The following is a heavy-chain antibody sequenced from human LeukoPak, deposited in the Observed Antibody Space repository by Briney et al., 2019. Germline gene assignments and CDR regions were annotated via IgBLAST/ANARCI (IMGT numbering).Heavy chain of an antibody. CDR2: IYYSGST. J-gene: IGHJ3*02. D-gene: IGHD2-2*01. CDR1: GGSISSYY. V-gene: IGHV4-59*01. Sequence: PSETLSLTCTVSGGSISSYYWSWIRQPPGKGLEWIGYIYYSGSTNYNPSLKSRVTISVDTSKNQFSLKLSSVTAADTAVYYCARWSIVVVPAAMSDAFDIWGQGTMVTVSS. CDR3: ARWSIVVVPAAMSDAFDI.